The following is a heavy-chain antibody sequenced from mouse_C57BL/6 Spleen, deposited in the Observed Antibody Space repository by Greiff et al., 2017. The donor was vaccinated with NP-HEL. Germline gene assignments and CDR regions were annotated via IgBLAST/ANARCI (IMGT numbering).Heavy chain of an antibody. CDR1: GYTFTDYN. CDR2: INPNNGGT. D-gene: IGHD2-4*01. J-gene: IGHJ2*01. CDR3: ARSPYDYDAFDY. Sequence: VQLQQSGPELVKPGASVKIPCKASGYTFTDYNMDWVKQSHGKSLEWIGDINPNNGGTIYNQKFKGKATLTVDKSSSTAYMELRSLTSEDTAVYYCARSPYDYDAFDYWGQGTTLTVSS. V-gene: IGHV1-18*01.